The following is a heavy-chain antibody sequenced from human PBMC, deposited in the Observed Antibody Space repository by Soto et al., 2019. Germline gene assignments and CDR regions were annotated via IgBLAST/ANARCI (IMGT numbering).Heavy chain of an antibody. CDR2: IYHSGST. V-gene: IGHV4-61*01. CDR1: GVSVSSTRYY. CDR3: ARDRGLWSWFDT. Sequence: QVQLQESGPGLVKPSETLSLTCTVSGVSVSSTRYYWSWIRQPPGKGLEWLGYIYHSGSTNYYPSLTSRVTISIDTSRNQFSLNLSSVPAADTAVYYCARDRGLWSWFDTWGQGTLVTVSS. D-gene: IGHD3-10*01. J-gene: IGHJ5*02.